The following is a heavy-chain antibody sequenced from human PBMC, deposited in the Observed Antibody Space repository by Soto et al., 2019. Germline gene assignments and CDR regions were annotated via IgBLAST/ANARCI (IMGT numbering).Heavy chain of an antibody. D-gene: IGHD3-10*01. CDR3: ARDWDYYGSGSYYSKYYYYGMDV. J-gene: IGHJ6*02. Sequence: SETLSLTCTVSGGSISSYYWSWIRQPAGKGLEWIGRIYTSGSTNYNPSLKSRVTMSVDTSKNQFSPKLSSVTAADTAVYYCARDWDYYGSGSYYSKYYYYGMDVWGQGT. CDR2: IYTSGST. V-gene: IGHV4-4*07. CDR1: GGSISSYY.